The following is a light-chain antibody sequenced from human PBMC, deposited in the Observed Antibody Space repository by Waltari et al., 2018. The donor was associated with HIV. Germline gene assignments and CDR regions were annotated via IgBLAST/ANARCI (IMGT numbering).Light chain of an antibody. CDR1: QGINSY. CDR2: VAS. CDR3: QQLNSYPLT. J-gene: IGKJ4*01. Sequence: DIHLTQSPPFLSASIGDRVTISCRATQGINSYLAWYQQKPGKAPNLLIYVASTLRSGVPSRFSGSGSGTEFTLTISNLQPEDSATYYCQQLNSYPLTFGGGTKVETK. V-gene: IGKV1-9*01.